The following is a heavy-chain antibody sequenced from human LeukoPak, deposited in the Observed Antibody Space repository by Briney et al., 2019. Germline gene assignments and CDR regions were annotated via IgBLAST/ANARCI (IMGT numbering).Heavy chain of an antibody. CDR3: ARHLRSQPFHY. V-gene: IGHV5-51*01. Sequence: GESLRISCKASGYSFTNYWIGWVRQMPGKALEWMGIIYPGDFDTRYSPSFQGQVTISADKSLTTAYLMWSSLKASDSAIYYCARHLRSQPFHYWGQGTLVTVSS. CDR1: GYSFTNYW. CDR2: IYPGDFDT. D-gene: IGHD3-10*01. J-gene: IGHJ4*02.